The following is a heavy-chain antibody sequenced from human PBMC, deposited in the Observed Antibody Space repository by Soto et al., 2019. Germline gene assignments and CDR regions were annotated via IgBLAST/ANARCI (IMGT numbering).Heavy chain of an antibody. V-gene: IGHV3-66*01. CDR1: GFTFSSYG. Sequence: GGSLRLSCAASGFTFSSYGMHWVRQAPGKGLEWVSVIYSGGSTYYADSVKGRFTISRDNSKNTLYLQMNSLRAEDTAVYYCARDRSTIYAFDIWGQGTMVTVSS. D-gene: IGHD3-3*01. CDR3: ARDRSTIYAFDI. CDR2: IYSGGST. J-gene: IGHJ3*02.